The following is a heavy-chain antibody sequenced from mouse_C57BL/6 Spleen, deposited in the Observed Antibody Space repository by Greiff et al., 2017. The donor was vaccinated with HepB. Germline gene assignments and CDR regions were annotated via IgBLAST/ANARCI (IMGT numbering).Heavy chain of an antibody. CDR2: IYPGDGDT. D-gene: IGHD3-3*01. Sequence: QVQLQQSGAELVKPGASVKISCKASGYAFSSYWMNWVKQRPGKGLEWIGQIYPGDGDTNYNGKFKGKATLTADKSSSTAYMQLSSLTSEDSAVYFCARVGAGVYYYAMDYWGQGTSVTVSS. J-gene: IGHJ4*01. V-gene: IGHV1-80*01. CDR3: ARVGAGVYYYAMDY. CDR1: GYAFSSYW.